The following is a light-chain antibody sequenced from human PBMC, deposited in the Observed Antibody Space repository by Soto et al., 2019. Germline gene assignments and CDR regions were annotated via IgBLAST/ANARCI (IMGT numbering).Light chain of an antibody. Sequence: DIKMTQSPSTLSASVGDRVASTCQASQDISNHLNWFQQKQGKAPKILISDASILENGVPSRFSGTGSGTEFTLTISNLQPDDFATYFCQQYNSFSLITFGQGTGLEIK. CDR1: QDISNH. CDR2: DAS. J-gene: IGKJ5*01. V-gene: IGKV1-5*01. CDR3: QQYNSFSLIT.